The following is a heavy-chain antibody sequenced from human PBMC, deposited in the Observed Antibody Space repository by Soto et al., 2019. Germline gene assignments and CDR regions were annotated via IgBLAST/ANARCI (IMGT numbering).Heavy chain of an antibody. J-gene: IGHJ4*02. D-gene: IGHD3-3*01. Sequence: EVQLVQSGGGLVEPGGSLRLSCAASGFTFFTAWMRWVRLVPGKGLEWVGRIKSRTDGGTTDYAAFVKGRFTISRDDAKKTLYLQINSLQTEDTAVYYCTTDLSISIFGVVTDLGYWGQGTPVTVSS. CDR1: GFTFFTAW. CDR2: IKSRTDGGTT. CDR3: TTDLSISIFGVVTDLGY. V-gene: IGHV3-15*01.